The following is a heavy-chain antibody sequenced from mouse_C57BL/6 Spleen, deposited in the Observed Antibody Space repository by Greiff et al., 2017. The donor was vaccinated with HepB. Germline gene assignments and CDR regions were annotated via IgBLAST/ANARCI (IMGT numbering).Heavy chain of an antibody. Sequence: QVQLQQPGAELVRPGTSVKLSCKASGYTFTSYWMHWVKQRPGQGLEWIGVIDPSDSYTNYNQKFKGKATLTVDTSSSTAYMQLSSLTSEDSAVFYWAREGGREYYYGSSYHWYFDVWGTGTTVTVSS. CDR1: GYTFTSYW. D-gene: IGHD1-1*01. CDR2: IDPSDSYT. J-gene: IGHJ1*03. V-gene: IGHV1-59*01. CDR3: AREGGREYYYGSSYHWYFDV.